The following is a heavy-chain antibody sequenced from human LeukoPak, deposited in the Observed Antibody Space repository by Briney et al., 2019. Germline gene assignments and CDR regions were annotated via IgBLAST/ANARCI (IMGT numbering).Heavy chain of an antibody. Sequence: ASVKVSCKASGGTFSSYAISWVRQAPGQGLECMGGIIPIFGTANYAQKFQGRVTITADESTSTAYMELSSLRSEDTAVYYCARDFSYYYDSSGYLLDYWGQGTLVTVSS. CDR2: IIPIFGTA. D-gene: IGHD3-22*01. CDR1: GGTFSSYA. J-gene: IGHJ4*02. V-gene: IGHV1-69*13. CDR3: ARDFSYYYDSSGYLLDY.